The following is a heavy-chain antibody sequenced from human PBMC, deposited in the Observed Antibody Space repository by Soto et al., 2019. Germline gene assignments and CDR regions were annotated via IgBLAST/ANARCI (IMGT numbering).Heavy chain of an antibody. CDR2: MNPNSGNT. CDR3: ASLPWANYYYYGMDV. CDR1: GYTFTSYD. J-gene: IGHJ6*02. V-gene: IGHV1-8*01. Sequence: QVQLVQSGAEVKKPGASVKVSCKASGYTFTSYDINWVRQATGQGLEWMGWMNPNSGNTGYAQKFQGRVTMTRNTSISTAYMELSSLRSEDTAVYYCASLPWANYYYYGMDVWCQGTTVTVSS. D-gene: IGHD7-27*01.